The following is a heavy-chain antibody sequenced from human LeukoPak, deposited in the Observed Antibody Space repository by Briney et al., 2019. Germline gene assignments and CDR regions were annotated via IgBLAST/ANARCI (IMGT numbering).Heavy chain of an antibody. V-gene: IGHV4-59*02. D-gene: IGHD6-6*01. CDR2: IYYSGST. Sequence: PSETLSLTCTVSGGSVIGYYWSWIRQPPGRGLEWIGSIYYSGSTNYNPSLKSRVTISVDTSKNQFSLKVRSVTAADTAMYYCARTQRVYNCFDSWGQGTLVTVSS. CDR1: GGSVIGYY. CDR3: ARTQRVYNCFDS. J-gene: IGHJ5*01.